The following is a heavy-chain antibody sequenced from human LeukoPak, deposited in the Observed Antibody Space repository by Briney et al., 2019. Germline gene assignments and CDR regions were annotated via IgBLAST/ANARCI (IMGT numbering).Heavy chain of an antibody. J-gene: IGHJ4*02. CDR2: IYTSGST. D-gene: IGHD6-13*01. Sequence: SESLSLTCTVSGGSISSYYWSWIRRPAGKGLEWIGRIYTSGSTNYNPSLKSRVTMSVDTSKNQFSLKLSSVTAADTAVYYCARGRAAAGKLDYWGQGTLVTVS. CDR3: ARGRAAAGKLDY. V-gene: IGHV4-4*07. CDR1: GGSISSYY.